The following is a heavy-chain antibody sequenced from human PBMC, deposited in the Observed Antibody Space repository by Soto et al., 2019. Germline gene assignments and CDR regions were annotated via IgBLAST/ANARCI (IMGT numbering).Heavy chain of an antibody. V-gene: IGHV1-3*01. D-gene: IGHD3-22*01. CDR3: AREWETTYYDSSGYPTYYGMDV. CDR1: GYTFTSYA. J-gene: IGHJ6*02. CDR2: INAGNGNT. Sequence: ASVKVSCKASGYTFTSYAMHWVRQAPGQRLEWMGWINAGNGNTKYSQKFQGRVTITRDTSASTAYMELSSLRSEDTAVYYRAREWETTYYDSSGYPTYYGMDVWGQGTTVTVSS.